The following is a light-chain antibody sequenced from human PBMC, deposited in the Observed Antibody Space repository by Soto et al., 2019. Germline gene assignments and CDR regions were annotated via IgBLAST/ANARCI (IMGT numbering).Light chain of an antibody. CDR1: QSIRSW. CDR3: QQYESYSPLT. Sequence: DIQMTQSPSTLSASVGDRVTITCRASQSIRSWLAWDQHKPRKAPKLLIYVAYGLDSGVPARFSGRRTGTEFTLTIAGLQPEDFATDYCQQYESYSPLTFGGGTKVDIK. V-gene: IGKV1-5*01. J-gene: IGKJ4*01. CDR2: VAY.